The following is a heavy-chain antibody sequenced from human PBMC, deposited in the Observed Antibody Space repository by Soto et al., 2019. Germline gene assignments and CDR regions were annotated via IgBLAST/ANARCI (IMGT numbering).Heavy chain of an antibody. D-gene: IGHD1-26*01. V-gene: IGHV3-21*01. J-gene: IGHJ4*02. CDR1: GFTFSSYS. Sequence: GSLRLSCAASGFTFSSYSMNWVRQAPGKGLEWVSSIFISSGYIYYADSVKGRFPISRDNAKNSLYLQMNSLRADDTAVYYCARVPYGGSYWREFDYWGPGTLVTVS. CDR3: ARVPYGGSYWREFDY. CDR2: IFISSGYI.